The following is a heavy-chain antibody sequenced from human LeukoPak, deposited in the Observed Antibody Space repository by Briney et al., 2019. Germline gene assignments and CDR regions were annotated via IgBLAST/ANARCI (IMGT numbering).Heavy chain of an antibody. CDR2: INEDGSST. D-gene: IGHD3-10*01. J-gene: IGHJ4*02. CDR3: TTDTFGARDS. V-gene: IGHV3-74*01. CDR1: GYTFCRYW. Sequence: PLRSLRLSSAASGYTFCRYWTDSVRQGPGKGLVWVSRINEDGSSTSYAEYVGGRFTISRDNAKNTLYLQMNSLRAEDAAVYYCTTDTFGARDSWGQGTLVTVSS.